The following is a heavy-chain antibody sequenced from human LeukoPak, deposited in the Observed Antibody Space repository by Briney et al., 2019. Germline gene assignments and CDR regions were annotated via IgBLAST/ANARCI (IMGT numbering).Heavy chain of an antibody. D-gene: IGHD6-19*01. CDR1: GFTFGDYA. CDR2: ISWNSGSI. Sequence: GRSLRLSCAASGFTFGDYAMHWVRQAPGKGLEWVSGISWNSGSIGYADSVKGRFTISRDNAKNSLYLQMNSLRAEDTALYYCAKDMDPSIAVAGGFDYWGQGTLVTVSS. J-gene: IGHJ4*02. V-gene: IGHV3-9*01. CDR3: AKDMDPSIAVAGGFDY.